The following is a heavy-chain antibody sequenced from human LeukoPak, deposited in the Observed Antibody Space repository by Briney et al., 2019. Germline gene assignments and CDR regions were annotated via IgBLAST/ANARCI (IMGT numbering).Heavy chain of an antibody. Sequence: ASVKVSCKASGYTFTSYDINWVRQATGQGLEWMGWMNPNSGNTGYAQKFQGRVTMTRNTSISTAYMELSSLRSEDTAVYYCAREYSYGDYYYMDVWGKGTTVTISS. CDR1: GYTFTSYD. D-gene: IGHD5-18*01. CDR3: AREYSYGDYYYMDV. CDR2: MNPNSGNT. J-gene: IGHJ6*03. V-gene: IGHV1-8*01.